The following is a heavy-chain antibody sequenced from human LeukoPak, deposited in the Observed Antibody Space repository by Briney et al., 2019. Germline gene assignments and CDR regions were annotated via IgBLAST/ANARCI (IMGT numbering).Heavy chain of an antibody. CDR2: ISYDGSNK. CDR3: ARDSGKIRVGATMMFDY. CDR1: GFTFSSYA. V-gene: IGHV3-30*01. J-gene: IGHJ4*01. Sequence: GGSLRLSCAASGFTFSSYAMHWVRQAPGKGLEWVAVISYDGSNKYYADSVKGRFTISRDNSKNTLYLQMNSLRAEDTAVYYCARDSGKIRVGATMMFDYWGHGTLVTVSS. D-gene: IGHD1-26*01.